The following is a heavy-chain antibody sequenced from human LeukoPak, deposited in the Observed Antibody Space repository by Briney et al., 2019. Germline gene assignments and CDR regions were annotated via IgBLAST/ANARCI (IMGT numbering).Heavy chain of an antibody. CDR1: GGSVSSGSYY. CDR2: IYYSGST. V-gene: IGHV4-61*01. D-gene: IGHD1-7*01. CDR3: ARGRKWNYAPFDY. J-gene: IGHJ4*02. Sequence: NPSETLSLTCTVSGGSVSSGSYYWSWIRQPPGKGLEWIGYIYYSGSTNYNPSLKSRVTISVDTSKNQFSLKLSSVTAADTAVYYCARGRKWNYAPFDYWGQGTLVTVSS.